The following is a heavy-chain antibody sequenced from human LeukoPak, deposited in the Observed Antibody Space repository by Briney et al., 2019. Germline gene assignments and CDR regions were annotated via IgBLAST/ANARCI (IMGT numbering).Heavy chain of an antibody. J-gene: IGHJ5*02. CDR3: ARAGYSSGWYEGWFDP. V-gene: IGHV4-31*03. CDR2: IYYSGST. CDR1: GGSISSGGYY. Sequence: SQTLSLTCTVSGGSISSGGYYWSWIRQHPGKGLEWIGYIYYSGSTYYNPSLKSRVTISVDTSKNQFSLKLSSVTAADTAVYYCARAGYSSGWYEGWFDPWGQGTLVTVSS. D-gene: IGHD6-19*01.